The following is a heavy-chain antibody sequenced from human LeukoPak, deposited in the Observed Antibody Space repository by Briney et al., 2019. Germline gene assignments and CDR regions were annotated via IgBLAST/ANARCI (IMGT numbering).Heavy chain of an antibody. V-gene: IGHV5-51*01. Sequence: GESLKIFCKGSGYSFTSYWIAGVRHMPGKGLEGMGIIYPGDSDTRYNPSFQGQVTISADKSISAAYLQWSNLTASATAMYYCARRLPSVETFDYWGQGTLVTVSS. J-gene: IGHJ4*02. CDR2: IYPGDSDT. D-gene: IGHD5-24*01. CDR1: GYSFTSYW. CDR3: ARRLPSVETFDY.